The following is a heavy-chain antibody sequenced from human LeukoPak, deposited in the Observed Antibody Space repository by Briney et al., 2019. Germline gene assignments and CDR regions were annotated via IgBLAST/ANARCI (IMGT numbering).Heavy chain of an antibody. D-gene: IGHD2-15*01. CDR2: INHSGST. CDR1: GGSFSGYY. V-gene: IGHV4-34*01. Sequence: PSETLSLTCAVYGGSFSGYYWSWIRQPPGKGLEWIGEINHSGSTNYNPSLKSRVTISVDTSKNQFSLKLSSVTAADTAVYYCARGRGGSWYSYWGQGTLVIVSS. CDR3: ARGRGGSWYSY. J-gene: IGHJ4*02.